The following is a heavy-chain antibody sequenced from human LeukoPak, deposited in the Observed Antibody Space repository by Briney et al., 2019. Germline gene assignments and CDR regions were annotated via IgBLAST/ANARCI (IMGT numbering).Heavy chain of an antibody. CDR3: AKDSYSRSNDY. D-gene: IGHD1-26*01. CDR1: GFTFSSYA. J-gene: IGHJ4*02. CDR2: ISGSGGST. V-gene: IGHV3-23*01. Sequence: GGSLRLSCAASGFTFSSYAMSWVRQVPGKGLEWVSAISGSGGSTYYADSVKGRFTIPRDNSKNTLYLQMNSLRAEDTAVYYCAKDSYSRSNDYCGQGTLVTVSS.